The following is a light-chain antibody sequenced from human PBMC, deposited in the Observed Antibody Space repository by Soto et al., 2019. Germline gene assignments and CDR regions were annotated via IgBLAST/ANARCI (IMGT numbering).Light chain of an antibody. J-gene: IGKJ4*01. CDR3: QQANSFPLT. V-gene: IGKV1-12*01. Sequence: DIQITQSPSSLSSSVVERITFTCRARQGIASWLAWYQQQPGKAPKLLIYAASSLQSGVPSRFSGSGSGTDFTLTISSLQPEDFGTYYCQQANSFPLTFGGGTKVDI. CDR2: AAS. CDR1: QGIASW.